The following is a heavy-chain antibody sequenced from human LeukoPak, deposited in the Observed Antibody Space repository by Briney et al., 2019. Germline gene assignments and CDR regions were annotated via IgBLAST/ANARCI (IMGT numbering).Heavy chain of an antibody. J-gene: IGHJ4*02. CDR3: ARGGGYSYGSFDY. CDR2: ISSSGSTI. D-gene: IGHD5-18*01. CDR1: GFMFSSHE. Sequence: GGSLRLSCGAYGFMFSSHEMNWVRQAPGKGLEWVSYISSSGSTIYYADSVKGRFTISRDNAKNTLYLQMNSLRAEDTAVYYCARGGGYSYGSFDYWGQGTLVTVSS. V-gene: IGHV3-48*03.